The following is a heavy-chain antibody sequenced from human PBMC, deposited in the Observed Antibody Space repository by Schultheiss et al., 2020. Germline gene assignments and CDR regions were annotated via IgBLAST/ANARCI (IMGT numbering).Heavy chain of an antibody. CDR2: IYPGDSDT. D-gene: IGHD3-10*01. CDR1: GFTFDDHG. CDR3: ARGGVMFRGVIGGTDV. J-gene: IGHJ6*02. Sequence: GGSLRLSCAVSGFTFDDHGMSWVRQAPGKGLEWMGIIYPGDSDTRYSPSFQGQVTISADKSISTAYLQWGSLKASDTAIYYCARGGVMFRGVIGGTDVWGQGTTVTVSS. V-gene: IGHV5-51*01.